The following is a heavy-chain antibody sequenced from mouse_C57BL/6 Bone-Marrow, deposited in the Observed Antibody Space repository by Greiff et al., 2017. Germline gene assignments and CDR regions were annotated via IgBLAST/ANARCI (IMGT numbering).Heavy chain of an antibody. V-gene: IGHV1-74*01. CDR2: IHPSDSDT. D-gene: IGHD1-1*01. Sequence: VKQRPGQGLEWIGRIHPSDSDTNYNQKFKGKATLTVDKSSSTAYMQLSSLTSEDSAVYYCAIGEIYYYGSSYDYWGQGTTLTVSS. J-gene: IGHJ2*01. CDR3: AIGEIYYYGSSYDY.